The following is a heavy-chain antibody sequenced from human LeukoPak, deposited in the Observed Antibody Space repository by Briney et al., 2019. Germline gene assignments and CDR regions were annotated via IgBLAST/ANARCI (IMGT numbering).Heavy chain of an antibody. D-gene: IGHD4-17*01. CDR1: GGTFSSYA. J-gene: IGHJ4*02. CDR2: IIPIFGTA. Sequence: SVKVSCKASGGTFSSYAIRWVRQAPGQGLEWMGGIIPIFGTANYAQKFQGRVTITTDESTSTAYMELSSLRSEDTAVYYCARDMYGDLFEEGFDYWGQGTLVTVSS. CDR3: ARDMYGDLFEEGFDY. V-gene: IGHV1-69*05.